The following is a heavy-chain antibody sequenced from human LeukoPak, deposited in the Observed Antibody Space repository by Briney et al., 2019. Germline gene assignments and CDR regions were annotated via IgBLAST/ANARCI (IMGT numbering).Heavy chain of an antibody. V-gene: IGHV4-59*12. CDR3: ARGDYYFDY. D-gene: IGHD2-21*02. CDR2: IYYSGST. J-gene: IGHJ4*02. CDR1: GGSISSYY. Sequence: SETLSLTCTVSGGSISSYYWSWIRQPPGKGLEWIGYIYYSGSTNNNPSLKSRVTISVDKSKNQISLKLSSVTAADTAVYYCARGDYYFDYWGQGTLVTVSS.